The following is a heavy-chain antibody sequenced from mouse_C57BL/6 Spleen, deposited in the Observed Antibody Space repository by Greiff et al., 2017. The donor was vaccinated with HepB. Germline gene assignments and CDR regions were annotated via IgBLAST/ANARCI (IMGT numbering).Heavy chain of an antibody. Sequence: DVMLVESGGDLVKPGGSLKLSCAASGFTFSSYGMSWVRQTPDKRLEWVATISSGGSYTYYPDSVKGRFTISRDNAKNTLYLQMSSLKSEDTAMYYYATTIVTAMDYWGQGTSVTVSS. CDR3: ATTIVTAMDY. V-gene: IGHV5-6*02. D-gene: IGHD2-5*01. J-gene: IGHJ4*01. CDR1: GFTFSSYG. CDR2: ISSGGSYT.